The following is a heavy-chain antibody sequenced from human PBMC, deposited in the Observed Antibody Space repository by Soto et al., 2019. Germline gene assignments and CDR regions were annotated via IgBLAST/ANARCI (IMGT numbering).Heavy chain of an antibody. Sequence: PGGSLRLSCAASGFTFSSYAMHWVRQAPGKGLEWVAVISYDGSNKYYTDSVKGRFTISRDNSKNTLYLQMNSLRAEDTAVYYCARERGQYYYYYYGMDVWGQGTTVTVSS. D-gene: IGHD5-12*01. V-gene: IGHV3-30-3*01. CDR1: GFTFSSYA. J-gene: IGHJ6*02. CDR3: ARERGQYYYYYYGMDV. CDR2: ISYDGSNK.